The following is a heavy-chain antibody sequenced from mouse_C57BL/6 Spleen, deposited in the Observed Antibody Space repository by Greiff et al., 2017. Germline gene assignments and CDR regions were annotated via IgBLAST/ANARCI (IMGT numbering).Heavy chain of an antibody. Sequence: VQLQQPGAELVKPGASVKMSCKASGYTFTSYWMTWVKQRPGQGLEWIGDIHPGSGSTNYNEKFKGKATLTVDKSSSTAYMQLSSLTSEDSAVYYCGRERQFNYDEVGGDYWGQGTTLTVSS. V-gene: IGHV1-55*01. D-gene: IGHD2-4*01. CDR2: IHPGSGST. CDR1: GYTFTSYW. CDR3: GRERQFNYDEVGGDY. J-gene: IGHJ2*01.